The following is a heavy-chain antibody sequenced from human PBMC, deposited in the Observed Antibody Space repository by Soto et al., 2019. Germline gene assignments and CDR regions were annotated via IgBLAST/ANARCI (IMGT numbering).Heavy chain of an antibody. J-gene: IGHJ3*02. CDR2: IKSKTDGGTT. CDR1: GFTFSNAW. D-gene: IGHD6-19*01. V-gene: IGHV3-15*01. CDR3: TTDPLRSGWYRGDAFDI. Sequence: GGSLRLSCAASGFTFSNAWMSWVRQAPGKGLEWVGRIKSKTDGGTTDYAAPVKGRFTISRDDSKNTLYLQMNSLKTEDTAVYYCTTDPLRSGWYRGDAFDIWGQGTMVTVSS.